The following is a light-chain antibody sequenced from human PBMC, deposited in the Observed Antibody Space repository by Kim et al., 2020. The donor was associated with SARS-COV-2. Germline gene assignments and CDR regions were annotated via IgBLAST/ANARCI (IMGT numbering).Light chain of an antibody. V-gene: IGKV3-15*01. CDR3: QQYNNWPRA. CDR1: QSVSRN. Sequence: VSPGETATLTCRSSQSVSRNLAWYQQKPGQTPRLLIYDPSTRATSTPTIFSGDGSGTEFPLTISSLQSEDFAVYYCQQYNNWPRAFGQGTKVDIK. CDR2: DPS. J-gene: IGKJ1*01.